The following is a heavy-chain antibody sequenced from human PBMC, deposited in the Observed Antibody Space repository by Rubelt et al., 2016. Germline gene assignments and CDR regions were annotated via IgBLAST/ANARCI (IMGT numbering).Heavy chain of an antibody. D-gene: IGHD1-26*01. CDR1: GFTFSSYG. Sequence: GGVVQPGRSLRLSCAASGFTFSSYGMHWVRQAPGKGLEWVAVIWYDGSNKYYADSVKGRFTISRDNSKNTLYLQMNSLRAEDTAVYYCARGGMGGSTGYCDYGGQGTVVIVSS. CDR2: IWYDGSNK. V-gene: IGHV3-33*01. CDR3: ARGGMGGSTGYCDY. J-gene: IGHJ4*02.